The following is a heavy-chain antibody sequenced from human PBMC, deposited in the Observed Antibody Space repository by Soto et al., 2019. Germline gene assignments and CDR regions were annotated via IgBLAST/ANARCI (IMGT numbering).Heavy chain of an antibody. CDR2: TYYSGST. Sequence: QVQLQESGPGLVKPSETLSLTCTVSGGSISRYYWSWIRQPPGKGLEWIGYTYYSGSTNYNPSLKSRVTISVDTSKNQFSLKLSSVAAADTAVYYCARGKGQWLVFDYWGQGTLVTVSS. D-gene: IGHD6-19*01. CDR1: GGSISRYY. J-gene: IGHJ4*02. CDR3: ARGKGQWLVFDY. V-gene: IGHV4-59*01.